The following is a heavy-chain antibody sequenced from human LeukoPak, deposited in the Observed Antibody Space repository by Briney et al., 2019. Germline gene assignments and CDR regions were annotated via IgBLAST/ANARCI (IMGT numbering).Heavy chain of an antibody. CDR3: ARVRLDRSERYLDAFEN. D-gene: IGHD4-17*01. Sequence: GGPLSLSCEASGFTVSSPYMSWGPQAPGKGLEWVSSIYSGGSTYYADSVQGRFAISTDISKNGVYLQMNSPRAEDTAVYYCARVRLDRSERYLDAFENWRQGTMVSVPS. J-gene: IGHJ3*02. CDR2: IYSGGST. CDR1: GFTVSSPY. V-gene: IGHV3-53*01.